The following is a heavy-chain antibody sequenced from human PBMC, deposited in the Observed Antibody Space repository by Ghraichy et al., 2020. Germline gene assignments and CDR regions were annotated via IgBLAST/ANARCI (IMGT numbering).Heavy chain of an antibody. J-gene: IGHJ4*02. CDR2: IYYSGST. D-gene: IGHD4-17*01. Sequence: TLSLTCTVSGGSISSGGYYWSWIRQHPGKGLEWIGYIYYSGSTYYNPSLKSRVTISVDTSKNQFSLKLSSVTAADTAVYYCARDGGGDYGDYLRFDYWGQGTLVTVSS. CDR3: ARDGGGDYGDYLRFDY. CDR1: GGSISSGGYY. V-gene: IGHV4-31*03.